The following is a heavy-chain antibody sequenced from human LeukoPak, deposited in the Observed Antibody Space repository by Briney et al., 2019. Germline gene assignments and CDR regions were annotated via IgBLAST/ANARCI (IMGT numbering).Heavy chain of an antibody. CDR2: INH. D-gene: IGHD2-2*02. Sequence: PSETLSLTCAVYGGSFSGYYWSRIRQPPGKGLEWIGEINHNDNPSLKSRVTISVDTSKNQFSLKLSSVTAADTAVYYCAAAILDYYYYYYMDVWGKGTTVTVSS. V-gene: IGHV4-34*01. CDR3: AAAILDYYYYYYMDV. CDR1: GGSFSGYY. J-gene: IGHJ6*03.